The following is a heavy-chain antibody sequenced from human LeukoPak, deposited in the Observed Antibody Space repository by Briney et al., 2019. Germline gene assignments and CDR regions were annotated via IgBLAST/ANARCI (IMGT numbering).Heavy chain of an antibody. V-gene: IGHV4-61*02. Sequence: KTSETLSLTCTVSGGAINSDSYYWSWIRQPAGKGLAWIGRIYVSGSTNYNPSLKSRVTISVDTSKNQFSLKLSSVTAADTAVYYCASTYYYDSSAYNYYHYMDVWGKGTTVTVSS. CDR1: GGAINSDSYY. J-gene: IGHJ6*03. D-gene: IGHD3-22*01. CDR2: IYVSGST. CDR3: ASTYYYDSSAYNYYHYMDV.